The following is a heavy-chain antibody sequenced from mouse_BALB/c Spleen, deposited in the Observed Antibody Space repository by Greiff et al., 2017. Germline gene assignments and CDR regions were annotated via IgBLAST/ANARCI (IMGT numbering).Heavy chain of an antibody. CDR1: GFTFSSYA. CDR3: AREDGTGFAY. D-gene: IGHD2-1*01. Sequence: VQLKESGGGLVKPGGSLKLSCAASGFTFSSYAMSWVRQSPEKRLEWVAEISSGGSYTYYPDTVTGRFTISRDNAKNTLYLEMSSLRSEDTAMYYCAREDGTGFAYWGQGTLVTVSA. J-gene: IGHJ3*01. V-gene: IGHV5-9-4*01. CDR2: ISSGGSYT.